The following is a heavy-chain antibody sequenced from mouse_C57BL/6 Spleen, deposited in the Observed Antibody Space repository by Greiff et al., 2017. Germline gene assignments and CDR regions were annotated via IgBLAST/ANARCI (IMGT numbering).Heavy chain of an antibody. D-gene: IGHD2-3*01. CDR3: ARDEDGYYAY. V-gene: IGHV5-4*01. CDR1: GFTFSSYA. Sequence: EVKVVESGGGLVKPGGSLKLSCAASGFTFSSYAMSWVRQTPEKRLEWVATISDGGSYTYYPDNVKGRFTISRDNAKNNLYLQMSHLKSEDTAMYYCARDEDGYYAYWGQGTTLTVSS. J-gene: IGHJ2*01. CDR2: ISDGGSYT.